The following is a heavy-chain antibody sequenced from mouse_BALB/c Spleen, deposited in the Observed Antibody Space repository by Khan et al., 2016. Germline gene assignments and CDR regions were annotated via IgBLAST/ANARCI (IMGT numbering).Heavy chain of an antibody. CDR2: INPGSGGS. J-gene: IGHJ3*01. CDR1: GYAFTNYL. CDR3: ARSDGYDVGYAY. V-gene: IGHV1-54*01. D-gene: IGHD2-2*01. Sequence: QVQLQQSGAELVRPGTSVKVSCKASGYAFTNYLIEWVKQRPGQGLEWIGVINPGSGGSNYNEKFKGKATLTADKSSSTAYMQLSSLTSDDSTVYFFARSDGYDVGYAYWGQGTLVTVSA.